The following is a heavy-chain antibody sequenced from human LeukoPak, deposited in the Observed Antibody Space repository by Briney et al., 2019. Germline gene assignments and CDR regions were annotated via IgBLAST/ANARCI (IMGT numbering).Heavy chain of an antibody. D-gene: IGHD2-15*01. CDR3: ARSLGYCSGGSCYPTHNWFDP. CDR2: IYPGDSDT. Sequence: GESLKISCKGSGYSFTSYWIGWVRQMPGKGLEWMGIIYPGDSDTRYSPSFQGQVTISADKSISTAYLQWSSLKASDTAMYYCARSLGYCSGGSCYPTHNWFDPWGQGTLVTVSS. V-gene: IGHV5-51*01. J-gene: IGHJ5*02. CDR1: GYSFTSYW.